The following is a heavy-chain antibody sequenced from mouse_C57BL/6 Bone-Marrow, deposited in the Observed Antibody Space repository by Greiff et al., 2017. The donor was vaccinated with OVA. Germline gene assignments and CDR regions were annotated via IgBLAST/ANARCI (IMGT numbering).Heavy chain of an antibody. V-gene: IGHV1-39*01. CDR1: GYSFTDYN. D-gene: IGHD1-1*01. J-gene: IGHJ1*03. CDR2: INPNYGTT. CDR3: ARWVRAYYYGSSYWYFDV. Sequence: LQESGPELVKPGASVKISCKASGYSFTDYNMNWVKQSNGKSLEWIGVINPNYGTTSYNQKFKGKATLTVDQSSSTAYMQLNSLTSEDSAVYYCARWVRAYYYGSSYWYFDVWGTGTTVTVSS.